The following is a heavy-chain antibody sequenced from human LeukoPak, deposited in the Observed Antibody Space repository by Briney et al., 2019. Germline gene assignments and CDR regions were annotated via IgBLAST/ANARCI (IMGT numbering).Heavy chain of an antibody. CDR1: GFTFSSYG. CDR3: AKVYRIAVAGTHDGMDV. CDR2: ISYDGSNK. V-gene: IGHV3-30*18. J-gene: IGHJ6*02. Sequence: PGGSLRLSCAASGFTFSSYGMHWVRQAPGKGLEWVAVISYDGSNKYYADSVKGRFTISRDNSKNTLYLQMNSLRAVDTAVYYCAKVYRIAVAGTHDGMDVWGQGTTVTVSS. D-gene: IGHD6-19*01.